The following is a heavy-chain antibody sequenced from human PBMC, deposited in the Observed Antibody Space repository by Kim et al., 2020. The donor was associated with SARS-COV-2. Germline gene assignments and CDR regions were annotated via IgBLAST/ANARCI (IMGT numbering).Heavy chain of an antibody. Sequence: NNEGTNTYYADSVKGRFTIPRDNAKKTVYLQMNSLGAEDTAVYYCTTAFEYWGQGTLVTVSS. V-gene: IGHV3-74*01. J-gene: IGHJ4*02. CDR3: TTAFEY. CDR2: NNEGTNT.